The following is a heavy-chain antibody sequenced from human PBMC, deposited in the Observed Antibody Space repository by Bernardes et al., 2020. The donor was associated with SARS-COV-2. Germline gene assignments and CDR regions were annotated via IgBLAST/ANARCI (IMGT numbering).Heavy chain of an antibody. V-gene: IGHV1-18*01. D-gene: IGHD2-2*01. Sequence: AAVKVSCKASGYTFTSYGISWVRQAPGQGLEWMGWISAYNGNTNYAQKLQGRVTMTTDTSTSTAYMELRSLRSDDTAVYYCARAPLGYCSSTSCPRWFDPWGQGTLVTVSS. CDR2: ISAYNGNT. J-gene: IGHJ5*02. CDR3: ARAPLGYCSSTSCPRWFDP. CDR1: GYTFTSYG.